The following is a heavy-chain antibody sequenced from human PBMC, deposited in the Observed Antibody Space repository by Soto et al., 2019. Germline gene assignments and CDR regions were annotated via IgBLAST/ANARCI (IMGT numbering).Heavy chain of an antibody. Sequence: PGGSLRLSCAASGFTFSSYWMSWVRQAPGKGLEWVANIRQDGSEKYYVDSVKGRFTISRDNAKNSLYLQMNSLRAEDTAVYYCASGFGSSWYIDWGQGTLVTVSS. J-gene: IGHJ4*02. CDR1: GFTFSSYW. CDR2: IRQDGSEK. CDR3: ASGFGSSWYID. D-gene: IGHD6-13*01. V-gene: IGHV3-7*01.